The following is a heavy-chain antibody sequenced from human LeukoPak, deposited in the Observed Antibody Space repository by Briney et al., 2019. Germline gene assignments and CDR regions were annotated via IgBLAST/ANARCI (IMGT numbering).Heavy chain of an antibody. D-gene: IGHD3-10*01. CDR1: GGSISNYY. CDR2: IYYNGNT. V-gene: IGHV4-59*12. J-gene: IGHJ4*02. Sequence: ASETLSLTCTVSGGSISNYYWSWIRQPPGKGLEWIGYIYYNGNTNYNPSLKSRVTISVDTSKNQISLKLTSVTAADTAVYHCAREIDYYGSGMGYWGQGTLVTVSS. CDR3: AREIDYYGSGMGY.